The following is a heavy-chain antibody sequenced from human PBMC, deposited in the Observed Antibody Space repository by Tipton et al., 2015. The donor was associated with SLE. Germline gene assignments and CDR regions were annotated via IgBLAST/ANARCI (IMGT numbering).Heavy chain of an antibody. CDR3: VRDKWGEYYPSTGYFWSFDP. CDR2: IYTSGST. D-gene: IGHD3-9*01. CDR1: GDSISSSY. Sequence: TLSLTCTVSGDSISSSYWSWIRQPAGKGLEWIGRIYTSGSTDYNPSLKSRVAMSVDTSRNHFSLKLNSMTAADTAVYYCVRDKWGEYYPSTGYFWSFDPWGQGILVTVSS. V-gene: IGHV4-4*07. J-gene: IGHJ5*02.